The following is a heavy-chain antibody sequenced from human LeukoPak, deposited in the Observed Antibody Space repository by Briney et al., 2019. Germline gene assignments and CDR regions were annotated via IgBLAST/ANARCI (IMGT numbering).Heavy chain of an antibody. V-gene: IGHV3-21*01. CDR2: ISSSSSYI. CDR1: GFTFSSYS. D-gene: IGHD3-16*01. J-gene: IGHJ3*02. Sequence: GGSLRLSCAASGFTFSSYSMNWVRQAPGKGLEWVSSISSSSSYIYYADSVKGRFTISRDNAKNSLYLQMNSLRAEDTAVYYCARVESLYVAAAFDIWGQGTMVTVSS. CDR3: ARVESLYVAAAFDI.